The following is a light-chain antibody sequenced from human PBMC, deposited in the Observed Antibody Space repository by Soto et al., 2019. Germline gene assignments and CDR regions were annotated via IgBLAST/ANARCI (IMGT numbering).Light chain of an antibody. Sequence: EIVMTQSPATLSVSPGDRATLSCRASRSISSALAWYQQKPGQAPRLLIYGASTRATGIPARFSGSGSGTEFTLTISSLQSEDFALYYCQQYNNWPPLTFGGGTKVEIK. V-gene: IGKV3-15*01. CDR2: GAS. CDR1: RSISSA. CDR3: QQYNNWPPLT. J-gene: IGKJ4*01.